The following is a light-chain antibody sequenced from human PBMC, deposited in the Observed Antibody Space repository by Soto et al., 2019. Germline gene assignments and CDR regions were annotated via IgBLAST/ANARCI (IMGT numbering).Light chain of an antibody. J-gene: IGKJ1*01. V-gene: IGKV1-5*01. Sequence: DIQMTQSPSTLSASVRDRVTITCRASQSISNWLAWYQQKPGTAPKVLIYHASNLQSGVPSRFSGSGSGTEFTITIRRLQHAAFAFCYCEQDNTYSFGHGTKVDIK. CDR2: HAS. CDR1: QSISNW. CDR3: EQDNTYS.